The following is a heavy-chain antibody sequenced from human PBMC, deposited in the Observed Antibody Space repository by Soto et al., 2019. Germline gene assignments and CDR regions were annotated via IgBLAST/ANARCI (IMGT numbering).Heavy chain of an antibody. CDR2: ISYDGSNK. V-gene: IGHV3-30-3*01. CDR1: GFTFSSYA. Sequence: GGSLRLSCAASGFTFSSYAMHWVRQAPGKGLEWVAVISYDGSNKYYADSVKGRFTISRDNSKNTLYLQMNSLRADDTAVYFCAGPRIFNTAWSDYWGQGTLVTVSS. D-gene: IGHD3-3*02. J-gene: IGHJ4*02. CDR3: AGPRIFNTAWSDY.